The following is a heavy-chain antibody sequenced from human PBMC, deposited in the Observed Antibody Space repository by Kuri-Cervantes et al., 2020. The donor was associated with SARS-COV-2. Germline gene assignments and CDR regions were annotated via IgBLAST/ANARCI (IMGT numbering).Heavy chain of an antibody. CDR1: GGSITSHY. CDR3: ARDDRITMIRD. CDR2: FYYSGST. J-gene: IGHJ1*01. Sequence: GSLRLSCTVSGGSITSHYWSWIRQSPGKGLEWIGYFYYSGSTNYNPSLKSRVTISVDTSKNQFSLKLTSVTAADTAVYYCARDDRITMIRDWGQGTLVTVSS. D-gene: IGHD3-10*01. V-gene: IGHV4-59*08.